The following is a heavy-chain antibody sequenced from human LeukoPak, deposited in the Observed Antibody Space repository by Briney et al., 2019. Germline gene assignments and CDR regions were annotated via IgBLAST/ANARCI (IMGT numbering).Heavy chain of an antibody. Sequence: PGGSLRLSCAASGFTFSSYAMHWVRQAPGKGLEWVAVISYDGSNKYYADSVKGRFTISRDNSKNTLCLQMNSLRAEDTAVYYCASEETHLDSFDAFDIWGQGTMVTVSS. CDR2: ISYDGSNK. CDR3: ASEETHLDSFDAFDI. J-gene: IGHJ3*02. V-gene: IGHV3-30-3*01. D-gene: IGHD3-22*01. CDR1: GFTFSSYA.